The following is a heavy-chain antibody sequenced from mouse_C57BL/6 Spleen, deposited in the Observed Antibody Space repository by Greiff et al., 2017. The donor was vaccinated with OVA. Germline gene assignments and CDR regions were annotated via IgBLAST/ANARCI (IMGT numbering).Heavy chain of an antibody. V-gene: IGHV14-2*01. D-gene: IGHD1-1*01. Sequence: VQLQQSGAELVKPGASVKLSCTASGFNITDYYMHWVKQRTEQGLEWIGRIDPEDGETKYAPTFQGQATITADTSSNTAYLQLSSLTAEDTAVYCCARRRVSSSWYFEVWGTGTTVTVSS. CDR3: ARRRVSSSWYFEV. CDR2: IDPEDGET. J-gene: IGHJ1*03. CDR1: GFNITDYY.